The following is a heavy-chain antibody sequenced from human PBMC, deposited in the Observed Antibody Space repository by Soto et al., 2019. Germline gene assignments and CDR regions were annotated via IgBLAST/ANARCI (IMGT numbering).Heavy chain of an antibody. J-gene: IGHJ5*02. D-gene: IGHD2-21*01. V-gene: IGHV4-31*03. Sequence: PSETLSLTFTVSGDSIGGVGYWSWIRQFPGRGLEWIGCISSSGSTYYNPALNNRISLSLDTSQNQFSLKLLSVTAADTAIDYCAGSGGTSIVSPSHWFDPWGQGTLVTVSS. CDR1: GDSIGGVGY. CDR2: ISSSGST. CDR3: AGSGGTSIVSPSHWFDP.